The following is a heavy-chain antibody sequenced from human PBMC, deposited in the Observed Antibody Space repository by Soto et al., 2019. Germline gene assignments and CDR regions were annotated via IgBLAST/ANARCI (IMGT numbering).Heavy chain of an antibody. CDR3: AREPEEGVPADY. Sequence: QVQLVQSGAEVKEPGASVRVSCKTSGYTFTSHTLHWARQAPGQGLAWMGWIRVAQNSPRYAQRFQGRVTFSTDTSATTGYMELSDLRREDTAIYYCAREPEEGVPADYWGQGTLVAVSS. V-gene: IGHV1-3*01. J-gene: IGHJ4*02. CDR1: GYTFTSHT. CDR2: IRVAQNSP. D-gene: IGHD2-8*01.